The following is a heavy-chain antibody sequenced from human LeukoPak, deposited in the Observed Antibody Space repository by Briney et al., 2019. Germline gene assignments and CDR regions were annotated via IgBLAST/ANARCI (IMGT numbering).Heavy chain of an antibody. Sequence: GGSLRLSCAASGFTFSSYAMSWVRQAPGKGLEWVSAISGNGSNTYYADSVKGRFTISRDNSKNTLYLQMNSLRAEDTAVYYCAKVRTMVRGVIDPLRYWGQGTLVTVSS. V-gene: IGHV3-23*01. D-gene: IGHD3-10*01. CDR3: AKVRTMVRGVIDPLRY. CDR2: ISGNGSNT. CDR1: GFTFSSYA. J-gene: IGHJ4*02.